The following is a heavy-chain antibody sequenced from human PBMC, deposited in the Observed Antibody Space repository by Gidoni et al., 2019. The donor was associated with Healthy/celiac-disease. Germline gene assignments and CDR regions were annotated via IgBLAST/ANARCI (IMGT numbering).Heavy chain of an antibody. J-gene: IGHJ3*02. V-gene: IGHV4-61*02. Sequence: QVQLQESGPGLVKPSQTLSLTCTVSGGSISSGSYYWRWIRQPAGKGLEWIGRIYTSGSTNYNPSLKSRVTISVDTSKNQFSLKLSSVTAADTAVYYCARDGFPAAFDIWGQGTMVTVSS. CDR1: GGSISSGSYY. D-gene: IGHD5-12*01. CDR2: IYTSGST. CDR3: ARDGFPAAFDI.